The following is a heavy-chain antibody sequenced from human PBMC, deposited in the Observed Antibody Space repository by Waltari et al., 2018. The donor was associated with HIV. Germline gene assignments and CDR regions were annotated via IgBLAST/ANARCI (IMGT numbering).Heavy chain of an antibody. Sequence: QVQLQQWGAGLLKPSETLSLTCDVYGGSFSGYYWSWIRQPPGKGLEWIGEINHSGRTNYNPSLKSRVTISVDTSKNQFSLRLSSVTAADTAVYYCARGAVQYSSGWYGDYYYYGMDVWGQGTTVTVSS. CDR3: ARGAVQYSSGWYGDYYYYGMDV. CDR2: INHSGRT. V-gene: IGHV4-34*02. CDR1: GGSFSGYY. D-gene: IGHD6-19*01. J-gene: IGHJ6*02.